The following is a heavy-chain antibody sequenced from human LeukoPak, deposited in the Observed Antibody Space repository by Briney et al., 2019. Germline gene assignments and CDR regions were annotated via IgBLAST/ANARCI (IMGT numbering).Heavy chain of an antibody. J-gene: IGHJ4*02. D-gene: IGHD6-6*01. CDR2: INHSGST. CDR3: ARLGVEYSSDY. Sequence: PSETLSLTCAVYGGSFSGYYWSWIRQPPGKGLEWIGEINHSGSTNYNPSLKSRVTISVDTSKNQFSLKLSSVTAADTAVYYCARLGVEYSSDYWGQGTLVTVSS. V-gene: IGHV4-34*01. CDR1: GGSFSGYY.